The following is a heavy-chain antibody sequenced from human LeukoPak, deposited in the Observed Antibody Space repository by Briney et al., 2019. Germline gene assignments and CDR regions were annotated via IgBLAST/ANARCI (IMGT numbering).Heavy chain of an antibody. CDR2: IYTSGST. D-gene: IGHD3-10*01. Sequence: PSETLSLTCTVSGYSISSGYYWSWIRQPAGKGLEWIGRIYTSGSTNYNPSLKSRVTISVDTSKNQFSLKLSSVTAADTAVYYCASLNYYGSGSYGLWGQGTLVTVSS. CDR1: GYSISSGYY. J-gene: IGHJ4*02. CDR3: ASLNYYGSGSYGL. V-gene: IGHV4-61*02.